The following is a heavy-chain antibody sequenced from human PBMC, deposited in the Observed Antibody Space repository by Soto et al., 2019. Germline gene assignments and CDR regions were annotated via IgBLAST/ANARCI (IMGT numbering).Heavy chain of an antibody. J-gene: IGHJ4*02. CDR1: GGSISSYY. CDR3: ARADPYYFAY. V-gene: IGHV4-59*01. CDR2: IYYSGST. Sequence: SETLSLTCTVSGGSISSYYWSWIRQPPGKGLEWIGYIYYSGSTNYNPSLKSRVTISVDTSKNQFSLKLSSVTAADTAVYYCARADPYYFAYWGQGTLVTSPQ.